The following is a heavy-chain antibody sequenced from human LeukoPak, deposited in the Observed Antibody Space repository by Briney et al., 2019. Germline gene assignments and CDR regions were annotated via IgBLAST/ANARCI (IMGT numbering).Heavy chain of an antibody. V-gene: IGHV3-7*02. CDR3: AKALATRHMDV. CDR1: GFTFSSYW. Sequence: GGSLRLSCAASGFTFSSYWMSWVRQAPGKGLEWVANIKQDGSEKYYVDSVKGRFTISRDNAKNSLYLQMNSLRAEDTAVYYCAKALATRHMDVWGQGTTVTVSS. CDR2: IKQDGSEK. J-gene: IGHJ6*02.